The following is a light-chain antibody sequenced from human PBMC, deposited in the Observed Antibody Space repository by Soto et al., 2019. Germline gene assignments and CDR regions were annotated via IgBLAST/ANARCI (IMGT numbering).Light chain of an antibody. Sequence: QSALTQPASVSGSPGQSITISCTGTSSDVGGYNFVSWYQHYPGKSPKLMIYDVSNRPSGVSSRLSGSKSGNTASLTISGLQAEDEADYYCSSYTSSSTYVFGTGTKVTVL. CDR1: SSDVGGYNF. CDR3: SSYTSSSTYV. V-gene: IGLV2-14*03. CDR2: DVS. J-gene: IGLJ1*01.